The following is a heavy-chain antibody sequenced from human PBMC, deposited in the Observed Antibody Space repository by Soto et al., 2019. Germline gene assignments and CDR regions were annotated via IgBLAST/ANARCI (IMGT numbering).Heavy chain of an antibody. J-gene: IGHJ3*02. Sequence: QVQLVESGGGVVQPGRSLRLSCAASGFTFSSYAMHWVRQAPGKGLEWVAVISYDGSNKYYADSVKGRFTISRDNSKNTLYRQMNSLRAEDTAVYYCARDHGRLELAFDIWGQGTMVTVSS. D-gene: IGHD1-7*01. CDR1: GFTFSSYA. V-gene: IGHV3-30-3*01. CDR3: ARDHGRLELAFDI. CDR2: ISYDGSNK.